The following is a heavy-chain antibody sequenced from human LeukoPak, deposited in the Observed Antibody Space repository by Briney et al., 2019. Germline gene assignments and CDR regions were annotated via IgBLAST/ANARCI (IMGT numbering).Heavy chain of an antibody. CDR2: IYDSGSS. CDR1: GGSISSSDYY. J-gene: IGHJ5*02. CDR3: VRVGYAYGPVGNWFDP. Sequence: PSETLSLTCTVSGGSISSSDYYWGWVRQPPGKGLEWIGNIYDSGSSYSSPSLKSRVTISSDTSKNQFSVKLTSVTAADTAVYYCVRVGYAYGPVGNWFDPWGQGVLVTVSS. V-gene: IGHV4-39*01. D-gene: IGHD5-18*01.